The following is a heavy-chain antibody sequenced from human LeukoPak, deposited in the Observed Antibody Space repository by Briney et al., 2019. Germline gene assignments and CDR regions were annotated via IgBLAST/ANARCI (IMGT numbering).Heavy chain of an antibody. CDR2: INHSGST. J-gene: IGHJ3*02. CDR1: GGSFSGYY. Sequence: SETLSLTCAVYGGSFSGYYWSWIRQPPGKGLEWIGEINHSGSTNYNPSLKSRATISVDTSKNQFSLKLSSVTAADTAVYYCARGQRLHTSYDFWSGYYRPDAFDIWGQGTMVTVSS. D-gene: IGHD3-3*01. V-gene: IGHV4-34*01. CDR3: ARGQRLHTSYDFWSGYYRPDAFDI.